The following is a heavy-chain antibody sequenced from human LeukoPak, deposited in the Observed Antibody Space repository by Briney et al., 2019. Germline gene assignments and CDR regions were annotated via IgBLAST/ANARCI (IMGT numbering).Heavy chain of an antibody. CDR3: AKDIVEKGAFDI. D-gene: IGHD1-26*01. CDR2: ISSSGSTI. J-gene: IGHJ3*02. CDR1: GFTFSDYY. V-gene: IGHV3-11*01. Sequence: PGGSLRLSCAASGFTFSDYYMSWIRQAPGKGLEWVSYISSSGSTIYYADSVKGRFTISRDNAKNSLYLQMNSLRAEDTALYYCAKDIVEKGAFDIWGQGTMVTVSS.